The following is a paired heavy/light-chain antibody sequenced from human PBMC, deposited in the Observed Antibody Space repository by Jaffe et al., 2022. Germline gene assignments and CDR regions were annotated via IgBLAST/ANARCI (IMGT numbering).Light chain of an antibody. CDR3: QQYGSSRRT. CDR2: GAS. V-gene: IGKV3-20*01. CDR1: QSVSSSY. J-gene: IGKJ1*01. Sequence: EIVLTQSPGTLSLSPGERATLSCRASQSVSSSYLAWYQQKPGQAPRLLIYGASSRATGIPDRFSGSGSGTDFTLTISRLEPEDFAVYYCQQYGSSRRTFGQGTKVEIK.
Heavy chain of an antibody. CDR1: GFTFSSYS. D-gene: IGHD3-10*01. J-gene: IGHJ4*02. Sequence: EVQLVESGGGLVQPGGSLRLSCAASGFTFSSYSMNWVRQAPGKGLEWVSYISSSSSTIYYADSVKGRFTISRDNAKNSLYLQMNSLRAEDTAVYYCARDMVQGVETPLFDYSTTGEGVGFDYWGQGTLVTVSS. CDR2: ISSSSSTI. V-gene: IGHV3-48*01. CDR3: ARDMVQGVETPLFDYSTTGEGVGFDY.